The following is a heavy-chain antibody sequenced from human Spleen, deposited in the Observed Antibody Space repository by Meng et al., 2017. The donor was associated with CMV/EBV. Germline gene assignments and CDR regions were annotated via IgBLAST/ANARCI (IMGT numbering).Heavy chain of an antibody. D-gene: IGHD2-2*01. Sequence: ASVKVSCKASGYTFTSYGISWMRQAPGQGLEWMGWISAYNGNTNYAQKLQGRVTMTTDTSTSTAYMELRSLRSDDTAVYYCARDPVVPAGRGWFDPWGQGTLVTVSS. J-gene: IGHJ5*02. CDR1: GYTFTSYG. CDR3: ARDPVVPAGRGWFDP. CDR2: ISAYNGNT. V-gene: IGHV1-18*01.